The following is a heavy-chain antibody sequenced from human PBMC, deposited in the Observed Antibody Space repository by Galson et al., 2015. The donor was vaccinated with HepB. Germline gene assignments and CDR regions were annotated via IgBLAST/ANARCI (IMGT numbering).Heavy chain of an antibody. V-gene: IGHV3-30-3*01. CDR2: ISYDGSNK. Sequence: SLRLSCAASGFTFSSYAMHWVRQAPGKGLEWVAVISYDGSNKYYADSVKGRFTISRDNSKNTLYLQMNSLRAEDTAVYYCARDPAGRYYYDSSGYLGYFDYWGQGTLVTVSS. CDR1: GFTFSSYA. D-gene: IGHD3-22*01. J-gene: IGHJ4*02. CDR3: ARDPAGRYYYDSSGYLGYFDY.